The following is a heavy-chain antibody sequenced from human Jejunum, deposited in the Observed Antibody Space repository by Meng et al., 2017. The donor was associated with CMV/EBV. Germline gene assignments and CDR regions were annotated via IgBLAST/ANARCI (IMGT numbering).Heavy chain of an antibody. CDR1: GYTFTSYG. CDR2: INGGNGKT. CDR3: ARDVVVPAALTVRIDY. V-gene: IGHV1-3*01. D-gene: IGHD2-2*01. J-gene: IGHJ4*02. Sequence: QVQLCQSGAEVKNAGASVKVSCKASGYTFTSYGISWVRQAPGQRLEWMGWINGGNGKTTYSQKFQGRVTITRDTSASTAYMELSSLRSEDTAVYYCARDVVVPAALTVRIDYWGQGTLVTVSS.